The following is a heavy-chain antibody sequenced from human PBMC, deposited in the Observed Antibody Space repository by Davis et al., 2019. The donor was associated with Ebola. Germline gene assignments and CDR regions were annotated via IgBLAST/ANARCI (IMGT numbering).Heavy chain of an antibody. J-gene: IGHJ6*02. CDR2: IDPSDSYT. CDR3: ARQPYYYYGMDV. V-gene: IGHV5-10-1*04. Sequence: KISCKGSGYSFTSYWISWVRQMPGKGLEWMGRIDPSDSYTNYSPSFQGQVTISADKSISTAYLQWSSLKASDTAMYYCARQPYYYYGMDVWGQGTTVTVSS. CDR1: GYSFTSYW.